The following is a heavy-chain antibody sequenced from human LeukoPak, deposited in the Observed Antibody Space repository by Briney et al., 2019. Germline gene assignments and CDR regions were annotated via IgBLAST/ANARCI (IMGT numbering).Heavy chain of an antibody. V-gene: IGHV1-69*13. CDR1: GGTFSSYA. D-gene: IGHD3-3*01. Sequence: SVKVSCMASGGTFSSYAISWVRQAPGQGLEWMGGIIPIFGTANYAQKFQGRVTITADESTSTAYMELSSLRPEDTAVYYCARAITIFGVAQIWGQGTMVAVSS. CDR3: ARAITIFGVAQI. CDR2: IIPIFGTA. J-gene: IGHJ3*02.